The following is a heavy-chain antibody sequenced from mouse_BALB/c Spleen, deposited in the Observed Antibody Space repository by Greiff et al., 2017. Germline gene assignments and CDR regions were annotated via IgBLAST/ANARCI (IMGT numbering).Heavy chain of an antibody. CDR2: IFPGSGNT. V-gene: IGHV1-66*01. Sequence: QVQLKESGPELVKPGASVKISCKASGYSFTSYYIHWVKQRPGQGLEWIGWIFPGSGNTKYNEKFKGKATLTADTSSSTAYMQLSSLTSEDSAVYFCARRSGDYDGWYFDVWGAGTTVTVSS. CDR3: ARRSGDYDGWYFDV. D-gene: IGHD2-4*01. J-gene: IGHJ1*01. CDR1: GYSFTSYY.